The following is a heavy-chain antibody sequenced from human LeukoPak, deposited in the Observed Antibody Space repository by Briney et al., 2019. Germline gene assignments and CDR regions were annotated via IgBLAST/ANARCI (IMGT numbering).Heavy chain of an antibody. CDR1: GFTFSSYS. D-gene: IGHD3-10*01. Sequence: GGSLRLSCAASGFTFSSYSMTWVRQAPGKGLEWVSSISSSGSYIYYADSVKGRFTISRDNAKNSLYLQMNSLRPEDTALYYCAKVVYYGSESYQEYYFDYWGQGTLVTVSS. V-gene: IGHV3-21*04. CDR2: ISSSGSYI. J-gene: IGHJ4*02. CDR3: AKVVYYGSESYQEYYFDY.